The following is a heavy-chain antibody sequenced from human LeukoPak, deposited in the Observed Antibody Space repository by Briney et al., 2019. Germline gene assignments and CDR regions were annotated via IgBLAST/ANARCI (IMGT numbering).Heavy chain of an antibody. CDR2: IYYSGST. D-gene: IGHD3-10*01. J-gene: IGHJ5*02. CDR1: GENFSIYF. Sequence: SETLSLTCAVYGENFSIYFYSWIRQPPGKGLEWIGYIYYSGSTNYNPSLKSRVTISVDTSKNQFSLKLSSVTAADTAVYYCARDLSMVRGVITPTGHWFDPWGQGTLVTVSS. V-gene: IGHV4-59*12. CDR3: ARDLSMVRGVITPTGHWFDP.